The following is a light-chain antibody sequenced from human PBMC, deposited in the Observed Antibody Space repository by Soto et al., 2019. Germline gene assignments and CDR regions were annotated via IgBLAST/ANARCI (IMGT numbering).Light chain of an antibody. CDR3: QKYNSALPT. V-gene: IGKV1-27*01. CDR1: QGISNY. Sequence: DIQMNQSPSSLSASVGDRVTITCRARQGISNYLAWYPQKPGKGPKLLIYAASTLQSGVPSRFSGSGSGTDFTLTISSLQPEDVATYYCQKYNSALPTFGQGTKVEIK. J-gene: IGKJ1*01. CDR2: AAS.